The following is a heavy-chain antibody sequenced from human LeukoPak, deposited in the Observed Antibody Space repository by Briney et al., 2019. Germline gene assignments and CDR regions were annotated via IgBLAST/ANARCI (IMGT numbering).Heavy chain of an antibody. Sequence: PGGSLRLSCAASGFTFSSYGMHWVRQAPGKGLEWVAVIWYDGSNKYYADSVKGRFTISRDNSKNTLYLQMNSLRAEDTAVYYCAKDTGSGIAVAADYWGQGTLVTVSS. CDR2: IWYDGSNK. CDR1: GFTFSSYG. J-gene: IGHJ4*02. D-gene: IGHD6-19*01. CDR3: AKDTGSGIAVAADY. V-gene: IGHV3-30*02.